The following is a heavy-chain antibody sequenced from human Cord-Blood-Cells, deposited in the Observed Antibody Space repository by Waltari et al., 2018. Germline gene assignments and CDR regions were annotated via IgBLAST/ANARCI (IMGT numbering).Heavy chain of an antibody. D-gene: IGHD3-10*01. V-gene: IGHV1-69*01. J-gene: IGHJ4*02. CDR2: IIPIFGTA. CDR3: ASSRGSGSYFDY. Sequence: QAQLVQSRVEVKQLGSSVTASCKASGGTFSSYSTSCARQAPRQGLEWMGRIIPIFGTANDAQKLQGRVTITADESTSTAYMELSGVRSEDTAVYYCASSRGSGSYFDYWGQGTLVTVSS. CDR1: GGTFSSYS.